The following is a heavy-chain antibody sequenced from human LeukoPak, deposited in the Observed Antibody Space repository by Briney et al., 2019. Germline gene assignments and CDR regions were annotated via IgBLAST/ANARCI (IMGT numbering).Heavy chain of an antibody. CDR2: IYSGGST. Sequence: GGSLRLSCAASGFTVSSNYMSWVRQAPGKGLEWVSVIYSGGSTYYADSVKGRFTISRDNSKNTLYLQMNSLRAEDTAVCYCARDPDSRGGDYWGQGTLVTVSS. CDR3: ARDPDSRGGDY. J-gene: IGHJ4*02. D-gene: IGHD3-10*01. CDR1: GFTVSSNY. V-gene: IGHV3-53*01.